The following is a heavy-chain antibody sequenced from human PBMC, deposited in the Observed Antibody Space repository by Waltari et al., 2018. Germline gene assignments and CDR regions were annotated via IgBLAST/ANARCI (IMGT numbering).Heavy chain of an antibody. CDR1: GVSIYSNRHY. V-gene: IGHV4-39*01. D-gene: IGHD5-12*01. J-gene: IGHJ3*01. Sequence: QLQLQESGPRLVRPAESLSLICRVPGVSIYSNRHYWAWIRQSPGQGLEWIGTVSYSGTTYISPSLKGRVSVSRDTSKNQVSLILGSVTAADMAVYYCATYIGASVGTAAFDVWGQGTMVTVSS. CDR2: VSYSGTT. CDR3: ATYIGASVGTAAFDV.